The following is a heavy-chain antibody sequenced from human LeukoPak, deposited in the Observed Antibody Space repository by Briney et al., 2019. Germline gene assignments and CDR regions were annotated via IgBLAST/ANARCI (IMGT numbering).Heavy chain of an antibody. CDR3: ARDKSRTTGFDA. D-gene: IGHD1-7*01. CDR2: IYYSGST. Sequence: SSETLSLTCTVSGGPISSYYWMWLPKPPEKGLEGFGYIYYSGSTNYNTSLKSQVTISVNTSKSQFSRKLSSVTAADTAVNYCARDKSRTTGFDAWGQGTLVTVSS. V-gene: IGHV4-59*01. J-gene: IGHJ5*02. CDR1: GGPISSYY.